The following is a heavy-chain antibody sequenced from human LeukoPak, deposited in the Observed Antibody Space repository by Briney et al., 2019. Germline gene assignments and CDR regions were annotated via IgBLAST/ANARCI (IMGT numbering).Heavy chain of an antibody. J-gene: IGHJ5*02. V-gene: IGHV6-1*01. Sequence: SQTLSLTCAISGDGVSSNSAAWNWIRQSPSRGLEWLGRTYCRSKWYNDCAVSVKSRITINPDTSKNQFSLQLNSVTPEDTAVYYCARATQYCSSTSCYLGYNWFDPWGQGTLVTVSS. CDR1: GDGVSSNSAA. CDR2: TYCRSKWYN. CDR3: ARATQYCSSTSCYLGYNWFDP. D-gene: IGHD2-2*01.